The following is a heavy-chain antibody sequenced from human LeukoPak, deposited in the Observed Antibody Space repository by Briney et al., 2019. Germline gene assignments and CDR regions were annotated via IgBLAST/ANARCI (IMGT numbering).Heavy chain of an antibody. CDR2: ISSSSSMI. Sequence: GGSLRLSCAASGFTFSSYSMNWVRQAPGKGLEWVSYISSSSSMIYYADSVKGRFTISRDNAKNSLYLQMNSLTAEDTAVYYCARIRGIAAAGDYWGQGTLVTVSS. D-gene: IGHD6-13*01. V-gene: IGHV3-48*01. CDR3: ARIRGIAAAGDY. CDR1: GFTFSSYS. J-gene: IGHJ4*02.